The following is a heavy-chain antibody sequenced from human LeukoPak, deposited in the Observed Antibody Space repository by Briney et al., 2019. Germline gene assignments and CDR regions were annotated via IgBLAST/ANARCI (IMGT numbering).Heavy chain of an antibody. J-gene: IGHJ4*02. CDR3: AIGYCSGGSCYSDY. CDR1: GGSFSGYY. D-gene: IGHD2-15*01. Sequence: SETLSLTCAVYGGSFSGYYWSWIRQPPGKGLEWIGYIYYSGSTNYNPSLKSRVTISVDTSKNQFSLKLSSVTAADTAVYYCAIGYCSGGSCYSDYRGQGTLVTVSS. V-gene: IGHV4-59*08. CDR2: IYYSGST.